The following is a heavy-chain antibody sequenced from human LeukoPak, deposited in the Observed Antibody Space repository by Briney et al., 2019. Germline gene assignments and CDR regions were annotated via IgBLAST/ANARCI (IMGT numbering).Heavy chain of an antibody. V-gene: IGHV1-46*01. D-gene: IGHD4-17*01. CDR3: AVDYGDYYFDY. J-gene: IGHJ4*02. CDR2: INPSGGST. Sequence: ASVKVSCKASGYTFTGYYMHWVRQAPGQGLEWMGIINPSGGSTSYAQKFQGRVTMTRDTSTSTVYMELSSLRSEDTAVYYCAVDYGDYYFDYWGQGTLVTVSS. CDR1: GYTFTGYY.